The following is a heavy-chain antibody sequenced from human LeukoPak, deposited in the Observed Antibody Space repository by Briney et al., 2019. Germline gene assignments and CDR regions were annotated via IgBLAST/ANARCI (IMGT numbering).Heavy chain of an antibody. D-gene: IGHD1-14*01. CDR2: IYYSGST. CDR3: AKGGPEASAGLSWFDP. V-gene: IGHV4-59*01. J-gene: IGHJ5*02. CDR1: GGSISSYY. Sequence: PSETLSLTCTVSGGSISSYYWSWIRQPPGKGLEWIGYIYYSGSTNYNPSLKSRVTISVDMSKNQFSLNLSSVTAADTAVYYCAKGGPEASAGLSWFDPWGQGTLVTVSS.